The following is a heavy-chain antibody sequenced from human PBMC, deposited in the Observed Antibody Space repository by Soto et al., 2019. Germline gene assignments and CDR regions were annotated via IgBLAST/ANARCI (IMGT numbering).Heavy chain of an antibody. CDR2: ISAYNGNT. CDR1: GYTFTSYG. CDR3: ARVGGAGVDY. Sequence: ASVKVSCKASGYTFTSYGISWVRQAPGQGLEWMGWISAYNGNTNYEQKLQGRVNMTTDTSTSTAFMELRSLRSDDTALYCGARVGGAGVDYWGQGTLVTVSS. J-gene: IGHJ4*02. V-gene: IGHV1-18*01. D-gene: IGHD1-26*01.